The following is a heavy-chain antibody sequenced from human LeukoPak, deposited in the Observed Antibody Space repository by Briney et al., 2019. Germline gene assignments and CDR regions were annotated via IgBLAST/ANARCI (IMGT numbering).Heavy chain of an antibody. D-gene: IGHD2-21*02. J-gene: IGHJ4*02. CDR1: GFTVSSNY. Sequence: GRSLRLSCSASGFTVSSNYMSWVRQAPGKGLEWVSVIYSGGSTYYADSVKGRFTISRDNSKNTLYLQMNSLRAEDTAVYYCARTYNCGGDCYYFDYWGQGTLVTVSS. CDR3: ARTYNCGGDCYYFDY. V-gene: IGHV3-66*01. CDR2: IYSGGST.